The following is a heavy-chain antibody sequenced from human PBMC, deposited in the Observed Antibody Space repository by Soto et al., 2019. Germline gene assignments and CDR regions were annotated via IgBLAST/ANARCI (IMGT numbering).Heavy chain of an antibody. CDR3: AGITPSGEEDRYYNDGMDV. CDR1: GYTFTSYG. V-gene: IGHV1-18*01. CDR2: ISAYNGNT. Sequence: QVPLVQSGAEVKKPGASVKVSCKASGYTFTSYGISWVRQAPGQGLEWMGWISAYNGNTNYAQKLQGRVTMTTDTTTSTAYMELRPERSDETAVYYCAGITPSGEEDRYYNDGMDVWGQGTTVTVSS. D-gene: IGHD2-21*01. J-gene: IGHJ6*02.